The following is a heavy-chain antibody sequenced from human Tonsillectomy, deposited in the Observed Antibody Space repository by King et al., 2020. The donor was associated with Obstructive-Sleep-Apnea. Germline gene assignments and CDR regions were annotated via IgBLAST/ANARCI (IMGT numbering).Heavy chain of an antibody. J-gene: IGHJ6*02. D-gene: IGHD4-17*01. CDR1: GFTFSSYA. Sequence: VQLVESGGGVVQPGRSLRLSCAASGFTFSSYAMHWVRQAPGKGLEWVAVISFDGSNKYYADSVKGRFTISRDNSKNTLYLQMNSLRAEDTAVYYCARDRAEAVSHYYYYGMDVWGQGTTVTVSS. V-gene: IGHV3-30*04. CDR3: ARDRAEAVSHYYYYGMDV. CDR2: ISFDGSNK.